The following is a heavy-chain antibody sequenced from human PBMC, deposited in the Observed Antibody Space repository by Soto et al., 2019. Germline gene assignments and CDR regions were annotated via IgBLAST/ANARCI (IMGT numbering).Heavy chain of an antibody. CDR2: ISPMFGKA. V-gene: IGHV1-69*01. J-gene: IGHJ4*02. Sequence: QVQLVQSGAEVKRPGSSVKVSCKASGGTFNNYAINWVRQAPGQGLEWMGDISPMFGKANYAQKFQGRVKISADDSTDTAYLELSSLRCEDTALYYCAREVEVHTPVFGFWGQGSLVTVSS. CDR1: GGTFNNYA. D-gene: IGHD2-2*01. CDR3: AREVEVHTPVFGF.